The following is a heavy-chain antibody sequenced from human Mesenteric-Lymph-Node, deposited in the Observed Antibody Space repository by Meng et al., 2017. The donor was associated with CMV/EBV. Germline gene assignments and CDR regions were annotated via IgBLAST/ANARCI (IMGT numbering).Heavy chain of an antibody. V-gene: IGHV1-18*01. CDR1: GYTFRSYG. Sequence: ASVKVSCKASGYTFRSYGISWVRQAPGQGLEWMGWISTYNGHTNFAQGIQGRVTMTTDTSTSTAYMELRSLRSDDTAVYYCARDRGSLGVIAYYNYYYAMDVWGQGTTVTVSS. CDR3: ARDRGSLGVIAYYNYYYAMDV. J-gene: IGHJ6*02. D-gene: IGHD3-16*02. CDR2: ISTYNGHT.